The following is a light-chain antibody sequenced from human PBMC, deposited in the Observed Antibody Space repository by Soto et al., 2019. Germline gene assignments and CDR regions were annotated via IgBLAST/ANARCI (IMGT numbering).Light chain of an antibody. Sequence: QSVLTQPPSVSGAPGQRVTISCTGNNSNLGAGYDVHWYQQLPGAAPKLMIYEVSNRPSGVSNRFSASKSDNTASLTISGLRAEDEADYYCSSHTSSGTLVFGGGTKLTVL. V-gene: IGLV1-40*01. CDR1: NSNLGAGYD. CDR2: EVS. J-gene: IGLJ3*02. CDR3: SSHTSSGTLV.